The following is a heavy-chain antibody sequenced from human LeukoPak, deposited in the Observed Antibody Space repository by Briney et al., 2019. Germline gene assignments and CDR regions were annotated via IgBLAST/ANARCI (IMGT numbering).Heavy chain of an antibody. J-gene: IGHJ4*02. V-gene: IGHV3-66*01. D-gene: IGHD3-9*01. CDR1: GFIVSSNY. Sequence: SGGSLRLSCAASGFIVSSNYMSWVRQAPGKGLEWVSVIYSGGSTYYAASVRGRFTISRDNSKNTLYLQMNSLRAEDTAVYYCAPIAIRSGYWGQGTLVTVSS. CDR3: APIAIRSGY. CDR2: IYSGGST.